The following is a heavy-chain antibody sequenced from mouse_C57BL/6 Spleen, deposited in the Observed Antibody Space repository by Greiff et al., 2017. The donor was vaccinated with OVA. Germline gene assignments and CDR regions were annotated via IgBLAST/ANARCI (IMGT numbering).Heavy chain of an antibody. Sequence: FLHSFLSLILSFSPSFFTFISFSIYFFLHSPFNLLYFLSSIRNTSHYYTTEYSASVKGRFIVSRDTSQSILYLQMNALRAEDTAIYYCARDDGYYGFDYWGQGTTLTVSS. CDR1: FFTFISFS. CDR3: ARDDGYYGFDY. J-gene: IGHJ2*01. D-gene: IGHD2-3*01. V-gene: IGHV7-1*01. CDR2: IRNTSHYYTT.